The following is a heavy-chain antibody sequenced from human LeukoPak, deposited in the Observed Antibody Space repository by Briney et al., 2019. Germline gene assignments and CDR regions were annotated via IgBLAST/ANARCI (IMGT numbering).Heavy chain of an antibody. D-gene: IGHD1-1*01. CDR1: GVSISNSNW. CDR2: IYHSGST. J-gene: IGHJ5*02. CDR3: ARGGTGWLDP. V-gene: IGHV4-4*02. Sequence: SETLSLTCDVSGVSISNSNWWSWVRPPSGKWLEWIGEIYHSGSTNYNPSLKSRVTISVDKSKNQFSLNLSSVTAADTAVYYCARGGTGWLDPWGQGILVTVSS.